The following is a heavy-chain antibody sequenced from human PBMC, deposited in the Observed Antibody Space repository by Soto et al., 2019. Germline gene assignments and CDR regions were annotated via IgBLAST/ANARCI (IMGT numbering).Heavy chain of an antibody. CDR1: GDSVSSNSAA. CDR2: TYYRSRWYN. J-gene: IGHJ6*03. V-gene: IGHV6-1*01. CDR3: AGTSSLQRYYMDV. D-gene: IGHD1-7*01. Sequence: SHTLSLTCVISGDSVSSNSAAWNWIRQSPSRGLEWLGRTYYRSRWYNDYAVSVRSRITVNADTSKNQFSLHLNSVTPEDTAVYYCAGTSSLQRYYMDVWDKGTTVTVS.